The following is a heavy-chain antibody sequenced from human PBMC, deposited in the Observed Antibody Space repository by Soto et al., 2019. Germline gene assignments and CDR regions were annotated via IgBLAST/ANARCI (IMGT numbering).Heavy chain of an antibody. D-gene: IGHD7-27*01. CDR1: GGTFSSYT. J-gene: IGHJ4*02. Sequence: QVQLVQSGAEVKKPGSSVKVSCKASGGTFSSYTISWVRQAPGQGLEWMGRIIPILGIANYAQKFQGRVTITADKSTSTAYMELSSLRSEDTAVYYCASQVIGDFSPDYWGQGTLVSVSS. CDR3: ASQVIGDFSPDY. CDR2: IIPILGIA. V-gene: IGHV1-69*02.